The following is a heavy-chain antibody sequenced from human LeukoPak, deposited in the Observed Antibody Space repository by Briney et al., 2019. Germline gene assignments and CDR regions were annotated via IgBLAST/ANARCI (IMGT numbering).Heavy chain of an antibody. V-gene: IGHV4-39*01. CDR3: ARPLWERRSWFDP. J-gene: IGHJ5*02. CDR1: GGSISSRSYY. Sequence: SETLSLTCTVSGGSISSRSYYWGWIRQPPGKGLEWIGSIYYSGSTYYNPSLKRRVTISVDTSKNQFSLKLSSVTAADTAVYYCARPLWERRSWFDPWGQGTLVTVSS. D-gene: IGHD1-1*01. CDR2: IYYSGST.